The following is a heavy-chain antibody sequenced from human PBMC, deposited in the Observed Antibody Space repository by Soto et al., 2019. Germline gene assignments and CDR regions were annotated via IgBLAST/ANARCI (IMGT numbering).Heavy chain of an antibody. D-gene: IGHD6-13*01. Sequence: GSGPTLVNPTQTLTLTCTFSGFSLSTSGVGVGWIRQPPGKALEWLALIYWNDDKRYSPSLKSRLTISKDTSKNQVVLTMTNMDPVDTATYYCARTYSSSWYGWFDPWGQGTLVTVSS. CDR2: IYWNDDK. CDR3: ARTYSSSWYGWFDP. CDR1: GFSLSTSGVG. V-gene: IGHV2-5*01. J-gene: IGHJ5*02.